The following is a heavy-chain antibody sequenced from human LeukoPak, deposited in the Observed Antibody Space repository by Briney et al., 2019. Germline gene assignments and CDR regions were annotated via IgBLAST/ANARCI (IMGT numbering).Heavy chain of an antibody. CDR2: ISSSGSTI. Sequence: GGSLRLPCAASGFTFSDYYMSWIRQAPGKGLEWVSYISSSGSTINYADSVKGRFTISRDNAKNSLYLQMNSLRAEDTAVYYCARGRVAVSTPYYMDVWGKGPTVTVSS. J-gene: IGHJ6*03. V-gene: IGHV3-11*01. D-gene: IGHD6-19*01. CDR3: ARGRVAVSTPYYMDV. CDR1: GFTFSDYY.